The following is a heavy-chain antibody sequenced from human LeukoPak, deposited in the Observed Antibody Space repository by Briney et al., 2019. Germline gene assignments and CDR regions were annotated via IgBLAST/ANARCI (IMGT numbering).Heavy chain of an antibody. CDR3: ARSSPYYDSSGYPIDY. J-gene: IGHJ4*02. Sequence: SETLSLTCTVSGGPISSHQWSWIRQPPGKGLEWIGYIYYSGNTNYNPSLKSRVTISVDTSKNQFSLKLSSVTAADTAVFYCARSSPYYDSSGYPIDYWGQGTLVTVSS. V-gene: IGHV4-59*08. CDR1: GGPISSHQ. CDR2: IYYSGNT. D-gene: IGHD3-22*01.